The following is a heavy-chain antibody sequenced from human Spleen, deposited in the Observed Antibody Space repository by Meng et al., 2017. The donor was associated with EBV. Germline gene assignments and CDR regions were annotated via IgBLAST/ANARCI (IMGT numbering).Heavy chain of an antibody. Sequence: RLVQSGVKWKKRGSSVKVTVKAAGGTFRSYAFRWVRQAPGQGLEWMGGLIPMFGAPNYAQKFQGRVTIIADESTSKHYMELSSLRSEDTAVYYCASESGRGYTPDYWGQGTLVTVSS. CDR3: ASESGRGYTPDY. J-gene: IGHJ4*02. V-gene: IGHV1-69*01. CDR1: GGTFRSYA. CDR2: LIPMFGAP. D-gene: IGHD3-10*01.